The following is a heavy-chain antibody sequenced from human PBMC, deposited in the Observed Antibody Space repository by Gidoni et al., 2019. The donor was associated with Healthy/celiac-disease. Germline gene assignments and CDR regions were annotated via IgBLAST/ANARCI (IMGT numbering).Heavy chain of an antibody. Sequence: LVKPGGSLRLSCAASGFTFSSYSMNWVRQAPGKGLEWASSISSSSSYIYYADSVKGRFTISRDNAKNSLYLQMNSLRAEDTAVYYCARDLRGSYRTYYFDYWGQGTLVTVSS. CDR2: ISSSSSYI. V-gene: IGHV3-21*01. J-gene: IGHJ4*02. D-gene: IGHD3-16*02. CDR3: ARDLRGSYRTYYFDY. CDR1: GFTFSSYS.